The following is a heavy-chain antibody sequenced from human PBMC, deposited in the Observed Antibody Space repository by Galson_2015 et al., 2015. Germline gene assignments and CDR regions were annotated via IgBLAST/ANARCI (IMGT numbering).Heavy chain of an antibody. CDR2: INAGNGNT. CDR3: ARVPGAVACALDY. Sequence: SVKVSCKASGYTFASYAMHWVRQAPGQRLEWMGWINAGNGNTKYSQKFQGRVTITRDTSASTAYMELSSLRSEDTAVYYCARVPGAVACALDYWGQGTLVTVSS. D-gene: IGHD6-19*01. V-gene: IGHV1-3*01. J-gene: IGHJ4*02. CDR1: GYTFASYA.